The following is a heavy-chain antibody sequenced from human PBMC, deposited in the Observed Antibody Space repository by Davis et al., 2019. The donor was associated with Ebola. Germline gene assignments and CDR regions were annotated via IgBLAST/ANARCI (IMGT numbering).Heavy chain of an antibody. J-gene: IGHJ6*02. V-gene: IGHV1-2*02. CDR1: GYTFTDYY. Sequence: ASVKVSCKASGYTFTDYYMHWVRQAPGQGLEWMGWISPKSGGTKYAQNLQGRVTISRDTSINTVYMELSSLRSEDTAVYYCAGVAGTTMGYYYYYGMDVWGQGTTVTVSS. CDR3: AGVAGTTMGYYYYYGMDV. D-gene: IGHD2-15*01. CDR2: ISPKSGGT.